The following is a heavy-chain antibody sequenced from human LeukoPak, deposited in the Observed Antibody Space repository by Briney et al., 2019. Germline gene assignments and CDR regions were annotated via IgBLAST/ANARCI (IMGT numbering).Heavy chain of an antibody. CDR3: ARDLVVADAFDY. CDR1: GGSISSYY. J-gene: IGHJ4*02. D-gene: IGHD2-15*01. Sequence: SETLSLTCTVSGGSISSYYWSWIRQPAGKGLEWIGRIYTSGSTNYNPSLKSRVTMSVDTSKNQSSLKLSSVTAADTAVYYCARDLVVADAFDYWGQGTLVTVSS. CDR2: IYTSGST. V-gene: IGHV4-4*07.